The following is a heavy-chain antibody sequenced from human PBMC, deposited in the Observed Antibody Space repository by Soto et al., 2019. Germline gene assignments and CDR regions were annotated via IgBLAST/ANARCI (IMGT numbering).Heavy chain of an antibody. CDR3: ARELSEPYYYDSSGYSPLYFDY. V-gene: IGHV1-18*01. Sequence: GASVKVSCKSSGYTFTSYGISCVRQAPGQGLEWMGWISAYNGNTNYAQKLQGRVTMTTDTSTSTAYMELRSLRSDDTAVYYCARELSEPYYYDSSGYSPLYFDYWGQGTLVTVSS. CDR1: GYTFTSYG. CDR2: ISAYNGNT. J-gene: IGHJ4*02. D-gene: IGHD3-22*01.